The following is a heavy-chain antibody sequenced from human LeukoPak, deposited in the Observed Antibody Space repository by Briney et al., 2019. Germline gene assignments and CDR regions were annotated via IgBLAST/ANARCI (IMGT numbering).Heavy chain of an antibody. CDR1: GGSFSGYY. J-gene: IGHJ5*02. D-gene: IGHD3-10*01. CDR3: ARPGVRGVIIRENWFDP. Sequence: SETLSLTCAVYGGSFSGYYWSWIRQPPGKGLEWIGEINHSGSTNYNPSLKSRVTISVDTSKNQFSLKLSSVTAADTAVYYCARPGVRGVIIRENWFDPWGQGTLVTVSS. V-gene: IGHV4-34*01. CDR2: INHSGST.